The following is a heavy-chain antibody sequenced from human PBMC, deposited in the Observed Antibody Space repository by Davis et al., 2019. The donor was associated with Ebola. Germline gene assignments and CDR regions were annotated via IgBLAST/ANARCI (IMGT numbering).Heavy chain of an antibody. CDR2: INDSGNT. D-gene: IGHD4-11*01. CDR3: ARDGETTVTTLDY. V-gene: IGHV4-34*01. CDR1: GGSFSGYY. Sequence: MPSETLSLTCAVYGGSFSGYYWSWIRQPPGKGLEWIGEINDSGNTNYNPSLKSRVTISVDKSKNQFSLKLSSVTAADTAVYYCARDGETTVTTLDYWSQGTLVTVSS. J-gene: IGHJ4*02.